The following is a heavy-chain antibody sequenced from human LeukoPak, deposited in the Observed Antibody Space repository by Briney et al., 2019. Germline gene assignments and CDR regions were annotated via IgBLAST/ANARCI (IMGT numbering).Heavy chain of an antibody. V-gene: IGHV3-74*01. CDR1: GFTVSSNY. CDR2: INSDGSIT. CDR3: ARDAVDTANAV. D-gene: IGHD5-18*01. Sequence: GGSLRLSCAASGFTVSSNYMSWVRQAPGKGLVWVSHINSDGSITSYADSVKGRFTISRDNAKNTLYLQMNSLRAEDTAVYYCARDAVDTANAVWGQGTTVTVSS. J-gene: IGHJ6*02.